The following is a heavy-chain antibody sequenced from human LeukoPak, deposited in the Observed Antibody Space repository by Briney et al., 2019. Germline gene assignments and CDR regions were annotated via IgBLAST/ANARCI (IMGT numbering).Heavy chain of an antibody. J-gene: IGHJ2*01. CDR2: INPNSGGT. V-gene: IGHV1-2*02. CDR3: ARDRIEFYGDYVSWYFDL. D-gene: IGHD4-17*01. Sequence: ASVKVSCKASGYTFTGYYMHWVRQAPGQGLEWMGWINPNSGGTSYAQKFQGRVTMTRDTSISTAYMELSRLRSDDTAVYYCARDRIEFYGDYVSWYFDLWGRGTLVTVSS. CDR1: GYTFTGYY.